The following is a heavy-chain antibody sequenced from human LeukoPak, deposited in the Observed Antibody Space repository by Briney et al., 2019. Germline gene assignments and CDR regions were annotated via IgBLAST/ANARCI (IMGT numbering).Heavy chain of an antibody. Sequence: GSLRLSCAASGFTFSSYAMSWVRQAPGKGLEWVSAISGPGTSTYYADSVKGRFTISRDNSKNTLYLQINNLRADDTAVYYCARANPAPYDSSGYNFRGYFDYWGQGTRVTVSS. V-gene: IGHV3-23*01. CDR2: ISGPGTST. D-gene: IGHD3-22*01. CDR3: ARANPAPYDSSGYNFRGYFDY. CDR1: GFTFSSYA. J-gene: IGHJ4*02.